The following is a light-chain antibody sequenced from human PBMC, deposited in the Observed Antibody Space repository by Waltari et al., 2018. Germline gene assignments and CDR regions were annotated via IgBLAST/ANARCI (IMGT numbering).Light chain of an antibody. Sequence: DIEMTQSPSTLSASVGDRVTITCRASQSINSWLAWYQQKPGKAPKVLIYKASSLESGVPSRFSGSGSGTEFTLTISSLQPDDFATYYCQQYNSYPFTIGPGTKVDIQ. CDR3: QQYNSYPFT. CDR2: KAS. V-gene: IGKV1-5*03. CDR1: QSINSW. J-gene: IGKJ3*01.